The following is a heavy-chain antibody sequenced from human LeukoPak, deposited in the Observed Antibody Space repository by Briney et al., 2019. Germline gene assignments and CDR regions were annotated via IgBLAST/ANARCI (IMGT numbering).Heavy chain of an antibody. J-gene: IGHJ4*02. CDR2: IYYSGST. V-gene: IGHV4-31*03. Sequence: SETLSLTCTVSGGSISSGGYYWSWIRQHPGKGLEWIGYIYYSGSTYYNPSLKSRVTISVDTSKNQFSLKLSSVTAADTAVYYCSLWSGYSSDYWGQGTLVTVSS. CDR1: GGSISSGGYY. D-gene: IGHD3-3*01. CDR3: SLWSGYSSDY.